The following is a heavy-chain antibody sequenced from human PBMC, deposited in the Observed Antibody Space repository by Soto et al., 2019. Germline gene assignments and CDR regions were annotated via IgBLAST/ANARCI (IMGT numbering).Heavy chain of an antibody. Sequence: SEALALTCTVSGDSVSSVGFHWAWLRRPPGKGLEWIGYIYNGGSTYYRPSLESRMHMSLDATRSHYSLRLTSVTAADTAVYFCARAPVGLDTISYFDYWGQGKLVTVYS. D-gene: IGHD3-3*01. CDR2: IYNGGST. CDR3: ARAPVGLDTISYFDY. CDR1: GDSVSSVGFH. J-gene: IGHJ4*02. V-gene: IGHV4-30-4*01.